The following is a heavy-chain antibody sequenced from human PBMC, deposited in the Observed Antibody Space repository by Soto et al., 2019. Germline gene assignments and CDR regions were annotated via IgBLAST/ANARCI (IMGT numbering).Heavy chain of an antibody. J-gene: IGHJ5*02. CDR1: GFIFSNFA. Sequence: EVQLLESGGGLVQPGGSLRLSCAASGFIFSNFAMNWVRQAPGKGLEWVSGISGSGTNTYYADSVKGRFTISRDNSKNTLYLQVNGLRVEDTAVYYCAKCVRYSSGTNWFDPWGQGTLVTVSS. V-gene: IGHV3-23*01. CDR2: ISGSGTNT. CDR3: AKCVRYSSGTNWFDP. D-gene: IGHD6-19*01.